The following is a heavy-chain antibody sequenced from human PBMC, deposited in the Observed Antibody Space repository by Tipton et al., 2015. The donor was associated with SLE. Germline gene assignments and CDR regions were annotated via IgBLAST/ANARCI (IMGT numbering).Heavy chain of an antibody. CDR1: GGSISDYY. J-gene: IGHJ3*02. V-gene: IGHV4-59*08. Sequence: TLSLTCAVYGGSISDYYWSWIRQTPGEGLEWIGYIYYSGSTNYNPSLKSRVTILVDTSKNQFSLKLSSVTAADTAVYYCARHDGQWDAFDIWGQGTVVTVSS. CDR2: IYYSGST. D-gene: IGHD6-19*01. CDR3: ARHDGQWDAFDI.